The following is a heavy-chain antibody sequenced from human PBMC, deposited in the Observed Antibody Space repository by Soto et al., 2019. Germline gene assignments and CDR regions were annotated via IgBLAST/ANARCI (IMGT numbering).Heavy chain of an antibody. D-gene: IGHD2-15*01. CDR1: GFTFSSYS. CDR3: ARGRYGGNPHWYFDL. CDR2: ISSSSSYI. V-gene: IGHV3-21*01. Sequence: EVQLVESGGGLVKPGGSLRLSCAASGFTFSSYSMNWVRQAPGKGLEWVSSISSSSSYIYYADSVKGRFTISRDNAKNSLYLQMNSLRAEDTAVYYCARGRYGGNPHWYFDLWGRGTLVTVSS. J-gene: IGHJ2*01.